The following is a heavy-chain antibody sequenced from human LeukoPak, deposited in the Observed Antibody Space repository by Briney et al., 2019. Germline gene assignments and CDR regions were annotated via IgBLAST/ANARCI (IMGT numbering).Heavy chain of an antibody. Sequence: GGSLRLSCAASGFTFSSYWMHWVRQAPGKGLVWVSRINSDGSSTSYADSVKGRFTISRDNAKSTLYLQMNSLRADDTAVYYCARSEKYSGDYSEFDFWGQGTLVTVSS. V-gene: IGHV3-74*01. D-gene: IGHD1-26*01. CDR1: GFTFSSYW. J-gene: IGHJ4*02. CDR2: INSDGSST. CDR3: ARSEKYSGDYSEFDF.